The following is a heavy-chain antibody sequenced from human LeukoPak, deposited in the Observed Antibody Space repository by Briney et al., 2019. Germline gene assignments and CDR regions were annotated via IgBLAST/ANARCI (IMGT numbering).Heavy chain of an antibody. CDR1: GFSLSDAW. CDR3: SQLSRGY. Sequence: GGSLRLSCAASGFSLSDAWMSWVRQAPGKGLECVGRMKPRGTTEDGAPMNDRFIVSRDDSKNTLYLQMNSLKAEDTGLYYCSQLSRGYWGQGAQVTVSS. D-gene: IGHD2-15*01. J-gene: IGHJ4*02. V-gene: IGHV3-15*01. CDR2: MKPRGTT.